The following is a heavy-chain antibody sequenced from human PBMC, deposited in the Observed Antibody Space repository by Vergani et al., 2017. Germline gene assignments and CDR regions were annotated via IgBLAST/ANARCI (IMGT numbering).Heavy chain of an antibody. CDR1: GYTFTSYG. Sequence: QVQLVQSGAEVKKPGASVKVSCKASGYTFTSYGISWVRQAPGQGLEWMGWISAYNDNTNYAQKLQGRVTMTTDTSTSKAYMELRSLRSDDTAVYYCARERYSSSTGCTANWFDPWGQGTLVTVSS. V-gene: IGHV1-18*01. J-gene: IGHJ5*02. CDR2: ISAYNDNT. CDR3: ARERYSSSTGCTANWFDP. D-gene: IGHD2-2*01.